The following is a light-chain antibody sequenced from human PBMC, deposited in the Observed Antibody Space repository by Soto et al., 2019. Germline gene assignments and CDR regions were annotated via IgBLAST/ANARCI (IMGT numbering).Light chain of an antibody. V-gene: IGKV1-39*01. CDR1: QSIYTF. Sequence: DIQMTQSPSSLSASVRDRVTITCRASQSIYTFVNWYQQRPGKAPTLLIYSASDLQSGVPSRFTGSGSGTDFTLTITNVQPEDFATYYCQQSYTTPRALSFGGGTRVEI. CDR3: QQSYTTPRALS. J-gene: IGKJ4*01. CDR2: SAS.